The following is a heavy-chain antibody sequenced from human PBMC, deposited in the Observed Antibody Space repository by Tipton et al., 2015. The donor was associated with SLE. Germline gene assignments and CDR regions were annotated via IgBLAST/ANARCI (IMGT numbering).Heavy chain of an antibody. CDR2: INHSGST. V-gene: IGHV4-34*01. CDR1: GGSFSGYY. CDR3: ASSGPVLDDYQLPSSNWFDP. J-gene: IGHJ5*02. D-gene: IGHD2-2*01. Sequence: TLSLTCAVYGGSFSGYYWGWIRQPPGKGLEWIGEINHSGSTNYNPSLKSRVTISVDTSKNQFSLKLSSVTSADTAVYYCASSGPVLDDYQLPSSNWFDPWGQGTLVTVSS.